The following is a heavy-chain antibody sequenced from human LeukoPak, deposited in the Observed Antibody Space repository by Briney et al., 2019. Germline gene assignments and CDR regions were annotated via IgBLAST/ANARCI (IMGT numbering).Heavy chain of an antibody. D-gene: IGHD3-3*01. CDR2: ISGSGGTT. Sequence: GGSLRLSCAASVFTFSNYAMSWVRQTPGKGLEWVSGISGSGGTTYYADSVKGRSTVSRDNSKNTLYLQMNSLRAEDTAVYYCAKATVFGVVDYFDYWGQGTLVTVSS. J-gene: IGHJ4*02. V-gene: IGHV3-23*01. CDR1: VFTFSNYA. CDR3: AKATVFGVVDYFDY.